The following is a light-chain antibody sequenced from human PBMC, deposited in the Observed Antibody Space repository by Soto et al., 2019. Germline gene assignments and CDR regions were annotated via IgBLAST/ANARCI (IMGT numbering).Light chain of an antibody. CDR3: QQYGSSGT. CDR2: GAS. CDR1: QSVDGY. Sequence: EIVLTHYPATLSLSPGDRASLSCRASQSVDGYLAWYQQKPGQAPRLLIYGASNRATGIPDRFSGSGSGTDFTLTISRLEPEDFAVYYCQQYGSSGTFGQGTKVDI. V-gene: IGKV3-20*01. J-gene: IGKJ1*01.